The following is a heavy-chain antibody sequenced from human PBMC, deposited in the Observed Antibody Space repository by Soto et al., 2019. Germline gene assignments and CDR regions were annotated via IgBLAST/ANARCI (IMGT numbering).Heavy chain of an antibody. Sequence: QVQLVQSGAEVKKPGSSVQVSCKTSGGGNLRDFRTTWVRQAPGQGLEWMGGIIPKLGSANYAQNFQGRVTSTADESTSTVYMELRSLRSEDTAGYYCARGVGCYNFGAVYWGQGTPVTVSS. D-gene: IGHD5-12*01. CDR2: IIPKLGSA. CDR3: ARGVGCYNFGAVY. V-gene: IGHV1-69*01. J-gene: IGHJ4*02. CDR1: GGGNLRDFR.